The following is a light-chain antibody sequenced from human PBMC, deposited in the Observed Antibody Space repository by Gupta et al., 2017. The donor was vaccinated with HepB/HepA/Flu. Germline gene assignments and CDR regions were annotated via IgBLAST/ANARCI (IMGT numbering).Light chain of an antibody. J-gene: IGLJ3*02. V-gene: IGLV3-21*02. CDR2: DDS. CDR1: NFGSQR. CDR3: QVWDSRSDHRV. Sequence: VLTQPPSVSVAPGATARITCGGDNFGSQRVHWYQHRPGQAPILVVYDDSDRPSGIPERFSGSKSGTTATLTISRGEAGDEADYYCQVWDSRSDHRVFGGGTKLTVL.